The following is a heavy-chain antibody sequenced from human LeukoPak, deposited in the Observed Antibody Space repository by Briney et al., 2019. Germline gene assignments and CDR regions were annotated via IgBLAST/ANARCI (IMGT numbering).Heavy chain of an antibody. V-gene: IGHV3-66*01. CDR3: ARVQAYQGLDAFDI. CDR1: GFTVSSDY. J-gene: IGHJ3*02. Sequence: GGSLGLSCAASGFTVSSDYMSWVRQAPGKGLEWVSVIYSGGSTYYADSVKGRFTISRDNSKNTLYLQMNSLSTEDTAVYYCARVQAYQGLDAFDIWGQGTMVTVSS. D-gene: IGHD2-2*01. CDR2: IYSGGST.